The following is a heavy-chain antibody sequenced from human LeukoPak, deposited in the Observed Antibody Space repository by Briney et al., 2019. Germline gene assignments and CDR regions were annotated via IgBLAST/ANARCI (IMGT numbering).Heavy chain of an antibody. CDR1: GYTFTSYY. D-gene: IGHD1-7*01. CDR2: INPSGGST. CDR3: ARAFGTRWFDP. J-gene: IGHJ5*02. Sequence: ASVKVSCKASGYTFTSYYMHWVRQAPGQGLEWMGIINPSGGSTSYAQKFQGRVTVTRDTSTSTVYMELSSLRSEDTAVYYCARAFGTRWFDPWGQGTLVTVSS. V-gene: IGHV1-46*01.